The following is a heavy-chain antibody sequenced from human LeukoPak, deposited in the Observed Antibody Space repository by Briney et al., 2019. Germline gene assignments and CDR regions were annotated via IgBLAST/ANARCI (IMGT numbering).Heavy chain of an antibody. V-gene: IGHV4-39*01. CDR2: IYYSGST. D-gene: IGHD1-26*01. J-gene: IGHJ4*02. Sequence: PSETLSLTCTVSGGSISSSSYYWGWIRQPPGKGLEWIGSIYYSGSTYYNPSLKSRVTISVDTSKNQFSLKLSSVTAADTAVYYCARHLVGAPYQIDYWGQGTLVTVSS. CDR1: GGSISSSSYY. CDR3: ARHLVGAPYQIDY.